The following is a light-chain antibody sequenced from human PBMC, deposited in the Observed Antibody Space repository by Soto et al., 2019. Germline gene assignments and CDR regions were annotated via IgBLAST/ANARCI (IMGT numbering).Light chain of an antibody. Sequence: DIQMTQSPSSLSASIGDRANITCRASQSIDNYVNWYQQKPGKAPKVLIYAASSLQSGVPSRFSGTGSGTDFTLTISSLQPEGFATYYCQQSYSTPRTFGPGTKVDLK. CDR1: QSIDNY. CDR3: QQSYSTPRT. V-gene: IGKV1-39*01. J-gene: IGKJ3*01. CDR2: AAS.